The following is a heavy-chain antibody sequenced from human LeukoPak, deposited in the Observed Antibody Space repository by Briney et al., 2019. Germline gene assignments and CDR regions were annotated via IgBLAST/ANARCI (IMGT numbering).Heavy chain of an antibody. V-gene: IGHV3-13*01. D-gene: IGHD1-26*01. CDR2: VGIAADT. J-gene: IGHJ4*02. CDR3: VRQKKSHGNFDY. CDR1: GFTFSDHA. Sequence: GGSLRLSCAASGFTFSDHAMHWVRQATGKGLEWVSAVGIAADTFYPGSVKGRFTIPRENAKNSLYLQMNSLRVEDTAVYYCVRQKKSHGNFDYWGQGTLVTVSS.